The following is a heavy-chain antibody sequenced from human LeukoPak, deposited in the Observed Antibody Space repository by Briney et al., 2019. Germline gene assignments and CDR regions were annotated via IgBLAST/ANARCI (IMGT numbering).Heavy chain of an antibody. CDR2: INPKIGGT. Sequence: ASVKVSCKASGYTFTGYYMHWVRQAPGQGLEWMGWINPKIGGTNYAQKFQGKVTMTRDTSISTAYMELSRLRSDDTAVYYCARGDYDYVWGSYRYHAFDIWGQGTMVTLSS. CDR1: GYTFTGYY. CDR3: ARGDYDYVWGSYRYHAFDI. V-gene: IGHV1-2*02. J-gene: IGHJ3*02. D-gene: IGHD3-16*02.